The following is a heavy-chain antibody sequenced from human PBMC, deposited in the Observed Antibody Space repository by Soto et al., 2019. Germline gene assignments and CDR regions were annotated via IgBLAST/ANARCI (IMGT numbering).Heavy chain of an antibody. Sequence: EVQLVESGGGLVKPGGSLRLSCAASGFTFSSYSMNWVRQAPGKGLEWVSSISSSSSYIYYADSVKGRITISRDNAKNSLYLQRNSLRAEDTAVYYCARDKSRFVVVRNPYGMDVWGQGTTVTVSS. D-gene: IGHD2-2*01. V-gene: IGHV3-21*01. J-gene: IGHJ6*02. CDR2: ISSSSSYI. CDR3: ARDKSRFVVVRNPYGMDV. CDR1: GFTFSSYS.